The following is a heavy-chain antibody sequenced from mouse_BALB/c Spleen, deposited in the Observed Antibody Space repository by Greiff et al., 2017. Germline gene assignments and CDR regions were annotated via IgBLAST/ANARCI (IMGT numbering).Heavy chain of an antibody. D-gene: IGHD1-2*01. CDR1: GDSITSGY. J-gene: IGHJ3*01. CDR2: ISYSGST. V-gene: IGHV3-8*02. CDR3: ARGITTAPAWFAY. Sequence: EVQLQQSGPSLVKPSQTLSLTCSVTGDSITSGYWNWIRKFPGNKLEYMGYISYSGSTYYNPSLKSRISITRDTSKNQYYLQLNSVTTEDTAAYYCARGITTAPAWFAYWGQGTLVTVSA.